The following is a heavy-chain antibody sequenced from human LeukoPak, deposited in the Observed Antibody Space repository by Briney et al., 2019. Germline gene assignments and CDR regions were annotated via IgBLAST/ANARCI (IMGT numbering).Heavy chain of an antibody. CDR3: AKNRWVGATEFDY. J-gene: IGHJ4*02. CDR2: ISGSGGST. Sequence: PGGSLRLSCAASGFTFSSYAMSWVRQAPGKGPEWVSAISGSGGSTYYADSVKGRFTISRDNSKNTLYLKMKSLRAEDTAVYSCAKNRWVGATEFDYWGQGTLATVSS. V-gene: IGHV3-23*01. CDR1: GFTFSSYA. D-gene: IGHD1-26*01.